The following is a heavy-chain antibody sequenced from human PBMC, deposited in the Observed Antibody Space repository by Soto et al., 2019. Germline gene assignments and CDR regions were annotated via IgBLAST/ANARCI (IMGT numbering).Heavy chain of an antibody. D-gene: IGHD1-26*01. CDR2: IDWDDDK. CDR3: ARMGSLVGATSKSKDAFDV. Sequence: YGPTLVNPTQTLTLTCTFSGFSLSSIGMRVSWIRQPPGKALEWLARIDWDDDKFYSTSLKTRLTISKDTSKNQVVLTMTNMDPVDTATYYCARMGSLVGATSKSKDAFDVRGQGKRVIV. V-gene: IGHV2-70*04. CDR1: GFSLSSIGMR. J-gene: IGHJ3*01.